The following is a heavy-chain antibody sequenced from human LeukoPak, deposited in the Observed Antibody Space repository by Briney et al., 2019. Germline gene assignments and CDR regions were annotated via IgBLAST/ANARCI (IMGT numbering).Heavy chain of an antibody. Sequence: GASVKVSCKASGYTFTGYYIHWVRQAPGQGLEWMGWINPNSGGTSYAQKFQGRVTMTRDTSISTAYMELSRLRSDDTAVYYCASIIKHCGADCYSRDAFDIWGQGTMVTVSS. CDR1: GYTFTGYY. D-gene: IGHD2-21*01. CDR2: INPNSGGT. CDR3: ASIIKHCGADCYSRDAFDI. V-gene: IGHV1-2*02. J-gene: IGHJ3*02.